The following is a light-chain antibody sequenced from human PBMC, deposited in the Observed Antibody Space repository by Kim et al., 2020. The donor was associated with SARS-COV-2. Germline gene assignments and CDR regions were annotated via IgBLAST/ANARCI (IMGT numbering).Light chain of an antibody. CDR2: ANN. V-gene: IGLV1-40*01. CDR1: SSNIGADYH. Sequence: PGRTVTISCTGRSSNIGADYHVHWYQQIPGTAPKLLVYANNKRPSRVPARFSGSRSGTSASLVIAGLQAEDEADYYCQSYDTSLTEIFGTGTKVTVL. J-gene: IGLJ1*01. CDR3: QSYDTSLTEI.